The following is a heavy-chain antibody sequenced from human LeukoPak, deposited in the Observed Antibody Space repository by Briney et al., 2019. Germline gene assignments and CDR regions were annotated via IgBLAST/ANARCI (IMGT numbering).Heavy chain of an antibody. V-gene: IGHV3-23*01. CDR3: AKDQGSSWFAQFDY. CDR2: ISGSGGST. Sequence: PGGSLRLSCAVSGFTFSSYAMSWVRQAPGKGLEWVSAISGSGGSTYYADSVKGRFTISRDNSKNTLYLQMNSLRAEDTAVYYCAKDQGSSWFAQFDYWGQGTLVTVSS. CDR1: GFTFSSYA. D-gene: IGHD6-13*01. J-gene: IGHJ4*02.